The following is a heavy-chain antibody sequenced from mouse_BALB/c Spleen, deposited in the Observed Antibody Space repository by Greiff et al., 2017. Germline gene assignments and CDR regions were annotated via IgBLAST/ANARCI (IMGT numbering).Heavy chain of an antibody. CDR2: IYPGGGYT. J-gene: IGHJ2*01. CDR1: GYTFTNYW. D-gene: IGHD2-4*01. Sequence: QVQLKESGAELVRPGTSVKISCKASGYTFTNYWLGWVKQRPGHGLEWIGDIYPGGGYTNYNEKFKGKATLTADTSSSTAYMQLSSLTSEDSAVYFCARSTMIRNFDYWGQGTTLTVSS. V-gene: IGHV1-63*02. CDR3: ARSTMIRNFDY.